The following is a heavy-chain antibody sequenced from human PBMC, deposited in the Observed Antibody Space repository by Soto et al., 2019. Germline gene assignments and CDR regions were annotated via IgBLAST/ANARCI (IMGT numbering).Heavy chain of an antibody. D-gene: IGHD5-12*01. Sequence: LRLSCAASGFTFSSYWMSWVRQAPGKGLEWVANVKQDGSEKYYVDSVKGRFTISRDNAKNSLYLQMNSLRAEDTAVYYCAREVRDGYNLFDYWGQGTLVTVSS. CDR1: GFTFSSYW. J-gene: IGHJ4*02. CDR2: VKQDGSEK. V-gene: IGHV3-7*03. CDR3: AREVRDGYNLFDY.